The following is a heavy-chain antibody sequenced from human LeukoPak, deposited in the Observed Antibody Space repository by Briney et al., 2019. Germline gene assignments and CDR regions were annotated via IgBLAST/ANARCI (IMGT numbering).Heavy chain of an antibody. CDR3: ARGGLWGVGATGRLDY. Sequence: SETLSLTCTVSGGSISSSSYYWGWIRQPPGKGLEWIRSIYYSGSTYYNPSLKSRVTISVDTSKNQFSLKLSSVTAADTAVYYCARGGLWGVGATGRLDYWGQGTLVTVSS. J-gene: IGHJ4*02. CDR2: IYYSGST. CDR1: GGSISSSSYY. V-gene: IGHV4-39*07. D-gene: IGHD1-26*01.